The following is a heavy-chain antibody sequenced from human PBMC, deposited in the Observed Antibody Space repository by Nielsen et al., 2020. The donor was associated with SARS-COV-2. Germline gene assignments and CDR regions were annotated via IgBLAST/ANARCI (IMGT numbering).Heavy chain of an antibody. J-gene: IGHJ4*02. Sequence: GGSLRLSCAASGFTFDDYAMHWVRQAPGKGLEWVSGISWNSGSIGYADSVKGRFTISRDNAKNSLYLQMNSLRAEDTALYYCAKINDYGDYGGDYWGQGILVTVSS. CDR2: ISWNSGSI. CDR1: GFTFDDYA. CDR3: AKINDYGDYGGDY. D-gene: IGHD4-17*01. V-gene: IGHV3-9*01.